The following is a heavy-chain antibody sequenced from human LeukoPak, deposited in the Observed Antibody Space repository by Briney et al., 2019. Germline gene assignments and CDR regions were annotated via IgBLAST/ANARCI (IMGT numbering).Heavy chain of an antibody. CDR3: ARKLSGYVDY. D-gene: IGHD1-26*01. J-gene: IGHJ4*02. CDR1: GGSVSNSLYY. Sequence: SETLSLTCTVSGGSVSNSLYYWSWIRQPPGKGLEWIGYIYYSGSTNYNPSLKSRVTISVDTSKNQFSLKLSPVTAADTAVYYCARKLSGYVDYWGQGTLVTVSS. V-gene: IGHV4-61*01. CDR2: IYYSGST.